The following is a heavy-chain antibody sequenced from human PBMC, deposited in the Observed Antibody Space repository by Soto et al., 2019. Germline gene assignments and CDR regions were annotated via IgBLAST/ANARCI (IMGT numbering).Heavy chain of an antibody. V-gene: IGHV3-7*01. CDR3: ARDDLQLVGYYYYYMDV. CDR2: IKQDGSEK. CDR1: GFTFSSYW. J-gene: IGHJ6*03. Sequence: GGSLRLSCAASGFTFSSYWMSWVRQAPGKGLEWVANIKQDGSEKYYVDSVKGRFTISRDNAKNSLYLQMNSLRAEDTAVYYCARDDLQLVGYYYYYMDVWGKGTTVTVSS. D-gene: IGHD6-13*01.